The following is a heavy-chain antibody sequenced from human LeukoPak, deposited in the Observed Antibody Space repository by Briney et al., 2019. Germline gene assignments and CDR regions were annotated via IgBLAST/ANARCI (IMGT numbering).Heavy chain of an antibody. J-gene: IGHJ4*02. Sequence: PSETLSLTCAVSGGSISSSNWWSWVRQPPGKGLEWIGEIYHSGSTNYKPSLKSRVTISVDKSKNQFSLKLSSVTAADTAVCYCAAYYDSSGYRFDYWGQGTLVTVSS. D-gene: IGHD3-22*01. CDR2: IYHSGST. V-gene: IGHV4-4*02. CDR1: GGSISSSNW. CDR3: AAYYDSSGYRFDY.